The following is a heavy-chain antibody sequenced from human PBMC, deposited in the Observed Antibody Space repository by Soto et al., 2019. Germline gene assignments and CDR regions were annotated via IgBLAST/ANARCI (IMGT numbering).Heavy chain of an antibody. Sequence: QVQLVQSGAEVKKPGSSVKVSCKASGGTFSSYAISWVRQAPGQGLEWMGGIIPIFGTANYAQKFQGRVTITADESTSPAYMELSSLRSEDTAVYYCARADIVLVPATRYYYGMDVWGQGTTVTVSS. CDR3: ARADIVLVPATRYYYGMDV. CDR1: GGTFSSYA. V-gene: IGHV1-69*12. CDR2: IIPIFGTA. J-gene: IGHJ6*02. D-gene: IGHD2-2*01.